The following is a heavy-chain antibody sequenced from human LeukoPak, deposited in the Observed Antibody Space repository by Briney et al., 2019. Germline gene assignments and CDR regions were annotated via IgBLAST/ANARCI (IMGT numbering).Heavy chain of an antibody. D-gene: IGHD5-12*01. Sequence: KPSETLSLTCTVSGGSISTYYWSWIRQPPGKGLECIGYNYYSGSTNYKPSLKSRVTISVDTSKNQFSLKLTSVTAADTAVYYCARSSGYDAYYFDYWGQGTLVTVSS. CDR3: ARSSGYDAYYFDY. J-gene: IGHJ4*02. V-gene: IGHV4-59*08. CDR2: NYYSGST. CDR1: GGSISTYY.